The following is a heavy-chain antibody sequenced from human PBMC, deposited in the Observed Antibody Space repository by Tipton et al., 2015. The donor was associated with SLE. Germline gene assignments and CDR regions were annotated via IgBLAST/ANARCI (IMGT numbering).Heavy chain of an antibody. CDR2: IKSKTDGGTT. CDR3: TTGDLGVVIMGAFDI. D-gene: IGHD3-3*01. V-gene: IGHV3-15*01. J-gene: IGHJ3*02. CDR1: GFTFSNAW. Sequence: VQLVQSGGGLVKPGGSLRLSCAASGFTFSNAWMSWVRQAPGKGLEWVGRIKSKTDGGTTDYAAPVKGRFTISRDDSKNTLYLQMNSLKTEDTAVYYCTTGDLGVVIMGAFDIWGQGTMVTVPS.